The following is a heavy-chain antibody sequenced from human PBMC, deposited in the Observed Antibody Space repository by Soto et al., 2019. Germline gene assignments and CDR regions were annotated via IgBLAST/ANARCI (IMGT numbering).Heavy chain of an antibody. V-gene: IGHV4-61*05. Sequence: PSETLSLTCAVSVGSISSCYSYWSWIRQPPGKGLEWIGNIYYSGSTNYNPSLKSRVTISVDKSKNQFSLKLSSVTAADTAVYYCARDAGADPAFDPWGQGTLVTVSS. CDR3: ARDAGADPAFDP. CDR2: IYYSGST. J-gene: IGHJ5*02. CDR1: VGSISSCYSY.